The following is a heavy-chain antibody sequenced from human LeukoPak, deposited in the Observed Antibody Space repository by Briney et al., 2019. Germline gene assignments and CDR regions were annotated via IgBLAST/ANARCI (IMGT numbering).Heavy chain of an antibody. J-gene: IGHJ6*03. CDR1: GYTFTGYY. D-gene: IGHD5-12*01. V-gene: IGHV1-2*02. CDR2: INPNSGGT. Sequence: GASVKVSCKASGYTFTGYYMHWVRQAPGQGLEWMGWINPNSGGTNYAQKFQGRVTMTRDTSISTAYMELNRLRSDDTAVYYCARDNEVVATMPYYMDVWGKGTTVTVSS. CDR3: ARDNEVVATMPYYMDV.